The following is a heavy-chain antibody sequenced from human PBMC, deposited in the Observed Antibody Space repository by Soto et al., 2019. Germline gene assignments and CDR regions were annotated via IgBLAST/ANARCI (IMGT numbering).Heavy chain of an antibody. D-gene: IGHD3-16*02. V-gene: IGHV1-2*04. J-gene: IGHJ4*02. CDR3: AREIMITFGGVIVTHFFDY. Sequence: ASVKVSCKASGYTFTGDYMHWVRQAPGQGLEWMGWINPNSGGTNYAQKFQGWVTMTRDTSISTAYMELSRLRSDDTAVYYCAREIMITFGGVIVTHFFDYWGQGTLVTVSS. CDR1: GYTFTGDY. CDR2: INPNSGGT.